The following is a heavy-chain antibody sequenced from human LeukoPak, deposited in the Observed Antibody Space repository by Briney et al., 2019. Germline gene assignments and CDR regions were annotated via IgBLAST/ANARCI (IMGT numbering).Heavy chain of an antibody. D-gene: IGHD3-10*01. CDR1: GFTFDEYG. CDR3: VRSITMFQH. CDR2: ISLNGGSS. J-gene: IGHJ1*01. V-gene: IGHV3-20*04. Sequence: PGGSLRLSCEASGFTFDEYGMSGVRQAPGKGLEWVSGISLNGGSSGYADSVKGRFTISRDNAKNSLYLQMNSLRAEDTALYYCVRSITMFQHWGQGTLVSVSS.